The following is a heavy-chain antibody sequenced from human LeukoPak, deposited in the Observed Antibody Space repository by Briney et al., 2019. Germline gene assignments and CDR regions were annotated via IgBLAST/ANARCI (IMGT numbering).Heavy chain of an antibody. CDR2: IYYTGGT. CDR3: ARGPYSSTWSFDF. D-gene: IGHD6-13*01. CDR1: GGSITNYY. J-gene: IGHJ4*02. Sequence: SETLSLTCTVSGGSITNYYWAWIRQPPGKGLEWIGNIYYTGGTKYNPSLRSRVTISVDPSKNQFSLQLSSVTTADTAVYYCARGPYSSTWSFDFWGQGSLVTVSS. V-gene: IGHV4-59*01.